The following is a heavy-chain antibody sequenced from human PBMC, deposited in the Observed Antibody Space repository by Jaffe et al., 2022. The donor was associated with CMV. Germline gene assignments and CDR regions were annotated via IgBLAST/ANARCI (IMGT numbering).Heavy chain of an antibody. CDR1: GFTFSSYS. Sequence: EVQLVESGGGLVKPGGSLRLSCAASGFTFSSYSMNWVRQAPGKGLEWVSSISSSSSYIYYADSVKGRFTISRDNAKNSLYLQMNSLRAEDTAVYYCARDFTSTQEIYYGMDVWGQGTTVTVSS. CDR3: ARDFTSTQEIYYGMDV. D-gene: IGHD5-12*01. CDR2: ISSSSSYI. V-gene: IGHV3-21*01. J-gene: IGHJ6*02.